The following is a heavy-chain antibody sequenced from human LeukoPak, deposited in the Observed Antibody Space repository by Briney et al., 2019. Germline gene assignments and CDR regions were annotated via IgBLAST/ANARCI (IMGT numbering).Heavy chain of an antibody. D-gene: IGHD4-17*01. CDR1: GGSISSSGQY. V-gene: IGHV4-39*01. Sequence: PSEPLSLTCTFSGGSISSSGQYWGWIRQSPVKGLEWIGSIYYSGITYYNPSLKSRVTISVDTSKNQFSLELRSVTAADTAIYYCARNMTAVSRLDVFDIWGPGTMVTVS. CDR2: IYYSGIT. CDR3: ARNMTAVSRLDVFDI. J-gene: IGHJ3*02.